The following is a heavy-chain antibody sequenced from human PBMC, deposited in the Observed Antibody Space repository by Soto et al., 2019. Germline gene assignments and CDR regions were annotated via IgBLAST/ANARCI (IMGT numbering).Heavy chain of an antibody. Sequence: QVQLVQSGAEVKKPGASVKISCKTSGYIFINYYIHWVRQAPGQGLEWVALFNPMSGSTNYAQKLQGRVTVTSVTSTSTVYMELSSLISEDTGVYYCARDLAAADYWGQGTLVTVSS. D-gene: IGHD6-13*01. CDR2: FNPMSGST. J-gene: IGHJ4*02. V-gene: IGHV1-46*04. CDR3: ARDLAAADY. CDR1: GYIFINYY.